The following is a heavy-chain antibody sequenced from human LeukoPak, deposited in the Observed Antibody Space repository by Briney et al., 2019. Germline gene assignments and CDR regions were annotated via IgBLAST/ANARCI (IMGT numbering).Heavy chain of an antibody. Sequence: SETLSLTCTVSGGSITSGGNYWNWIRQRPGRGLEWIGYIYSSGHTYHTPSLKSRLFLSVDTSKNTLFLKLTSVRAAETAVYYCARASGVDWYYLQLWGQGTLVTVSS. CDR2: IYSSGHT. D-gene: IGHD3-9*01. J-gene: IGHJ1*01. CDR3: ARASGVDWYYLQL. CDR1: GGSITSGGNY. V-gene: IGHV4-31*03.